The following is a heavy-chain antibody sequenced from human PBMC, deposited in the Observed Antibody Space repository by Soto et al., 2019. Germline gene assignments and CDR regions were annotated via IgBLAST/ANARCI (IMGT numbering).Heavy chain of an antibody. V-gene: IGHV3-33*01. CDR2: IWHDGGAK. D-gene: IGHD3-22*01. CDR3: ARDPGRDSPIDY. Sequence: QVPLVEYGGGVVQPGRSLRLSCTASGFTLSDYGMHWVRQAPGKGLEWVAVIWHDGGAKYYAESVTGRITISRDNSKNTVHLQIDSLGAEDTALYYCARDPGRDSPIDYWGQGTLVTVSS. J-gene: IGHJ4*02. CDR1: GFTLSDYG.